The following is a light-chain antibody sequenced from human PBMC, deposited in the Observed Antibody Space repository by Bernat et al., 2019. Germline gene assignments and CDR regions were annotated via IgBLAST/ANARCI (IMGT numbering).Light chain of an antibody. CDR3: NSRDSSGNHLGV. Sequence: SSELTQDPAVSVALGQTVRITCQGDSLRSYYASWYQQKPGQAPVLVIYDKNNRPSGIPDRFSGSSSGNTASLTITGAHAEDEADYYCNSRDSSGNHLGVFGGGTKLTVL. CDR1: SLRSYY. V-gene: IGLV3-19*01. CDR2: DKN. J-gene: IGLJ3*02.